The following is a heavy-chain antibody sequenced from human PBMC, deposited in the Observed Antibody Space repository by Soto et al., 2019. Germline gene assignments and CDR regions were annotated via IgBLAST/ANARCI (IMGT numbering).Heavy chain of an antibody. CDR1: GGSISSSSHY. Sequence: SETLSLTCTVSGGSISSSSHYWGWIRQPPGKGLEWIGSIYYSGSTYYNPSLKSRVTISVDTSKNQFSLKLSSVTAADTAVYYCARHRGVATIGYNWFDPWGQGTLVTVSS. V-gene: IGHV4-39*01. CDR2: IYYSGST. J-gene: IGHJ5*02. CDR3: ARHRGVATIGYNWFDP. D-gene: IGHD5-12*01.